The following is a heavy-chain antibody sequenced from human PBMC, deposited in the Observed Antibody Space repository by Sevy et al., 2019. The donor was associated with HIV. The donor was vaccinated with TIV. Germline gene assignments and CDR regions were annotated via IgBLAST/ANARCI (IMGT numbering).Heavy chain of an antibody. D-gene: IGHD2-2*01. CDR3: ARHCSSTSCSHAFDI. V-gene: IGHV4-34*01. Sequence: SETLSLTCAVYGGSFSGHYWSWIRQPPGKGLEWIGEINHSGSTNYNPSLKSRVTISVDTSKNQFSLKLSSVTAADTAVYYCARHCSSTSCSHAFDIWGQGTMVTVSS. CDR2: INHSGST. CDR1: GGSFSGHY. J-gene: IGHJ3*02.